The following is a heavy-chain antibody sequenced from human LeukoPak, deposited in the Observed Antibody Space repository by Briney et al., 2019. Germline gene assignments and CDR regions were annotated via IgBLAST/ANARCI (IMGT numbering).Heavy chain of an antibody. J-gene: IGHJ6*02. V-gene: IGHV3-7*03. CDR1: GFTFGNSW. CDR2: IYRDGSEK. CDR3: AKDNPRLSGMVAAKGDYGMDV. D-gene: IGHD5-12*01. Sequence: GGSLRLSCAASGFTFGNSWMTWVRQAPGKGLEWVANIYRDGSEKYYVDSVKGRFTISRDNAKNSLYLQMNSLRAEDTAVYYCAKDNPRLSGMVAAKGDYGMDVWGQGTTVTVSS.